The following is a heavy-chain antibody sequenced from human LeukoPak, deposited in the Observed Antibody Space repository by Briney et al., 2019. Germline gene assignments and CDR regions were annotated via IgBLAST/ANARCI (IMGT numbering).Heavy chain of an antibody. J-gene: IGHJ4*01. V-gene: IGHV3-66*01. CDR1: GFTVTNDY. D-gene: IGHD6-13*01. CDR3: ATDVRSSPLGF. Sequence: GGSLRLSCAVSGFTVTNDYMNWVRQAPGKGLEGVSIIYSGGSTYYADSVKGRFTISRDSSNNTLFLQMSNLRADDSGLYYCATDVRSSPLGFWGHGTLVTVSS. CDR2: IYSGGST.